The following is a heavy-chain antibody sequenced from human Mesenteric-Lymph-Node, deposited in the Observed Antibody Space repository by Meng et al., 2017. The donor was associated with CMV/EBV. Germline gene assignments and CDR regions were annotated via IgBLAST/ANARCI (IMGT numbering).Heavy chain of an antibody. V-gene: IGHV1-69*01. CDR1: GGTCSSYA. J-gene: IGHJ4*02. CDR2: IIPIFGTA. D-gene: IGHD5-12*01. Sequence: SGGTCSSYAIRWVRQAPGQGLEWMGEIIPIFGTANYAQKFQGRVTITADESTSTAYMELSSLRSEDTAVYYCARGYNGYSGYDPFDYWGQGTLVTVSS. CDR3: ARGYNGYSGYDPFDY.